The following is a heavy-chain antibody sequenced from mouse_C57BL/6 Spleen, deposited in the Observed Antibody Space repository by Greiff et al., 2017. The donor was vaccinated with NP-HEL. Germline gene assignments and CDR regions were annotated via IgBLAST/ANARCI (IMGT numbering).Heavy chain of an antibody. CDR1: GYSITSGYY. V-gene: IGHV3-6*01. CDR3: ARDGGYGLDY. J-gene: IGHJ2*01. D-gene: IGHD2-2*01. CDR2: ISYDGSN. Sequence: EVQLVESGPGLVKPSQSLSLTCSVTGYSITSGYYWNWIRQFPGNKLEWMGYISYDGSNNYNPSLKNRISITRDTSKNQFFLKLNSVTTEDTATYYCARDGGYGLDYWGQGTTLTVSS.